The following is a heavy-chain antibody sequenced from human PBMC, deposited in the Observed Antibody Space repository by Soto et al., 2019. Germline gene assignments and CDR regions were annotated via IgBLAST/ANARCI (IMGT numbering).Heavy chain of an antibody. CDR3: ARIGGYHGPLDY. Sequence: SEPLSLTCSVSGVSISSYFWSWIRQAPGGGLEWIGYTYHRGSTNYSPSLKSRVAISLDTSENQFSLKVNSVTAADTAVYYCARIGGYHGPLDYWGQGTPVTVS. V-gene: IGHV4-59*01. D-gene: IGHD6-25*01. J-gene: IGHJ4*02. CDR1: GVSISSYF. CDR2: TYHRGST.